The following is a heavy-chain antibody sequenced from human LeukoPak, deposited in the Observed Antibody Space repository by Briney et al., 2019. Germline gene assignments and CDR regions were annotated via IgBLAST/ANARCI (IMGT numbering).Heavy chain of an antibody. J-gene: IGHJ4*02. Sequence: SQTLSLTCTVSGGSISSGDYYWSWIRQPPGKGLEWIGYVYYSGSTYYNPSLKSRVTISVDTSKNQFSLKLSSVTAADTAVYYCARVYYYDNRGYGKDYFDYWGQGTLVTVSS. CDR2: VYYSGST. V-gene: IGHV4-30-4*01. CDR1: GGSISSGDYY. D-gene: IGHD3-22*01. CDR3: ARVYYYDNRGYGKDYFDY.